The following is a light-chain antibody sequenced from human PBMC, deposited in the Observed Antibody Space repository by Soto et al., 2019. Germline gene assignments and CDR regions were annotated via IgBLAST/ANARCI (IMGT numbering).Light chain of an antibody. CDR1: QSILSW. Sequence: DIQMAQAPSTLSASVGDIVTITWRASQSILSWLAWYQQKPGKAPKLLIFDASILETGVPSRFSGSGSGTEFTLTISSLQPDDSATYFCQQYNGYLYTFGQGTRLEIK. CDR3: QQYNGYLYT. J-gene: IGKJ5*01. V-gene: IGKV1-5*01. CDR2: DAS.